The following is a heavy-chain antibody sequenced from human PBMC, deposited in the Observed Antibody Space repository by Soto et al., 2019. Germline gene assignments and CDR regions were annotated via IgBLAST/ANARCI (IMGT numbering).Heavy chain of an antibody. V-gene: IGHV4-4*02. CDR2: IYHSGRT. D-gene: IGHD5-12*01. CDR3: ARDGNSGYDL. Sequence: SETLSLTCVVSGGSISSSNWWSWVRQPPGKGLEWIGEIYHSGRTNYNPSLKSRVTISLDTSKNQFSLKLSSVTAADTAVYYCARDGNSGYDLWGQGTLVTVSS. J-gene: IGHJ5*02. CDR1: GGSISSSNW.